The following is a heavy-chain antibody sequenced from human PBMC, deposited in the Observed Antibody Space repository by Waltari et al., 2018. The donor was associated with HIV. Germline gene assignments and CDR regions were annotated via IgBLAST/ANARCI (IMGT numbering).Heavy chain of an antibody. CDR3: VRGFGNYGFYFDY. CDR2: IDHTGTS. J-gene: IGHJ4*02. CDR1: GGSFSGYY. V-gene: IGHV4-34*02. Sequence: QVHLPQWGSGPLKPSETLSLTCAVYGGSFSGYYWTWIRQSPGRGLEWRGEIDHTGTSTYNPSLKCRVTMSVDTSKNQFSLNLKSVTVADTAVYYCVRGFGNYGFYFDYWGQGKLVSVSS. D-gene: IGHD3-16*01.